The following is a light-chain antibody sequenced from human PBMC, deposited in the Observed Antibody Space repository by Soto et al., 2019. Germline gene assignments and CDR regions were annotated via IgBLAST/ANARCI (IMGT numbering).Light chain of an antibody. J-gene: IGKJ1*01. CDR2: WTS. V-gene: IGKV4-1*01. CDR1: QNILHTSNAKNY. CDR3: QQYYRTPWT. Sequence: DIVMTQSPDSLAVSLGERATINCKSSQNILHTSNAKNYLAWYQQKPGQPPKVLIYWTSTRYSGVPDRFSGSGSGTDFTLTISNLQAEDVAVYYCQQYYRTPWTFGQVTKVEIQ.